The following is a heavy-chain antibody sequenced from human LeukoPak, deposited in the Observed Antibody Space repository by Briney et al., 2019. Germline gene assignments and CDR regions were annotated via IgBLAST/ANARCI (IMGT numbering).Heavy chain of an antibody. CDR2: ISAYNGNT. Sequence: ASVKVSCKASGYTLTSYGISWVRQAPGQGLEWMGWISAYNGNTNYAQKLQGRVTMTTDTSTSTAYMELRSLRSDDTAVYYCARDRGTYCSSTSCYPMGYWGQGTLVTVSS. CDR3: ARDRGTYCSSTSCYPMGY. J-gene: IGHJ4*02. CDR1: GYTLTSYG. V-gene: IGHV1-18*04. D-gene: IGHD2-2*01.